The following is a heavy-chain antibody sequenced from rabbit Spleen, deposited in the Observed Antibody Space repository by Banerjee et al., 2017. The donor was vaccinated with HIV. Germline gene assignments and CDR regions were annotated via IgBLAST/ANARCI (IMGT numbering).Heavy chain of an antibody. CDR3: ARETSSGWGIVSFYFTL. CDR1: GFPFSNKAV. J-gene: IGHJ4*01. CDR2: INAVTGKA. Sequence: QEQLVESGGGLVQPEGSLKLSCTASGFPFSNKAVMCWVRQAPGKGLQWIACINAVTGKAVYASWAKGRFTISKTSSTTVTLQMTSLTAADTATYFCARETSSGWGIVSFYFTLWGPGTLVTVS. V-gene: IGHV1S45*01. D-gene: IGHD4-1*01.